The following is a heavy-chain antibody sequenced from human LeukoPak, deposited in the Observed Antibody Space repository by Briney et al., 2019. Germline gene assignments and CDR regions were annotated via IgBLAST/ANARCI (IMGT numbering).Heavy chain of an antibody. V-gene: IGHV4-59*01. CDR3: ARNEYSSSDLYFDY. Sequence: SETLSLTCTVSGGSISSYYWSWIRQPPGKGLEWIGYIYYSGSTNYNPSLKSRVTISVDTSKNQFSLKLSSVTAADTAVYYCARNEYSSSDLYFDYWGQGTLVTVSS. CDR2: IYYSGST. J-gene: IGHJ4*02. D-gene: IGHD6-6*01. CDR1: GGSISSYY.